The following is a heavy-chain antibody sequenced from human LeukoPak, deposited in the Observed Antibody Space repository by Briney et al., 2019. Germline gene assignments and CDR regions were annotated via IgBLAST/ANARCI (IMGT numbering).Heavy chain of an antibody. Sequence: GGSLRLSCAASGFTFSSYWMSWVRQAPGKGLDWVANINHDGSEKYHVDSVKGRFTISRDNAENSLYLQVNSLRVEDTAVYYCARSIAAKTNRFDPWGQGTLVTVSS. J-gene: IGHJ5*02. D-gene: IGHD2-15*01. CDR2: INHDGSEK. V-gene: IGHV3-7*05. CDR3: ARSIAAKTNRFDP. CDR1: GFTFSSYW.